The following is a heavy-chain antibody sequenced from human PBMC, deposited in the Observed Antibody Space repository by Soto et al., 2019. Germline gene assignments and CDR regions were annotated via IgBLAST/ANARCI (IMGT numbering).Heavy chain of an antibody. Sequence: GASVKVSCKASGGTFSSYAISWVRQAPGQGLEWIGGIIPIFGTANYAQKFQGRVTITADGSTSTAYMELSSLRSEDTAVYYCAREATRAEFSYCGMDVWGQGTTVTVYS. CDR1: GGTFSSYA. CDR3: AREATRAEFSYCGMDV. V-gene: IGHV1-69*13. CDR2: IIPIFGTA. J-gene: IGHJ6*02. D-gene: IGHD2-2*01.